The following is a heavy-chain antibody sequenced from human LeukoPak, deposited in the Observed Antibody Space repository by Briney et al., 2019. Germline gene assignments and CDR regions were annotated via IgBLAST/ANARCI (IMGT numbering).Heavy chain of an antibody. CDR2: ISGSGGST. Sequence: LAGGSLRLSCAASGFTFSSYAMSWVRQAPGKGLEWVSAISGSGGSTYYADSVKGRFTISRDNSKNTLYLQMNSLRAEDTAVYYCAKDRPSYSSSPTPPDYWGQGTLVTVSS. V-gene: IGHV3-23*01. J-gene: IGHJ4*02. D-gene: IGHD6-6*01. CDR1: GFTFSSYA. CDR3: AKDRPSYSSSPTPPDY.